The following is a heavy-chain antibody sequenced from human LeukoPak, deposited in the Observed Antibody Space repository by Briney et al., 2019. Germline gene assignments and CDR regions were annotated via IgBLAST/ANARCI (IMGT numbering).Heavy chain of an antibody. CDR2: ISNDGLRQ. Sequence: GGSLRLSCATSGFIFNSRGIHWVRQAPGKGLEWVAVISNDGLRQYYADSVQGRFIIFRDNSENTLDLQMNSLSSEDTAVYYCARGSPFDYWGQGTLVTVSS. CDR1: GFIFNSRG. V-gene: IGHV3-30*03. J-gene: IGHJ4*02. CDR3: ARGSPFDY.